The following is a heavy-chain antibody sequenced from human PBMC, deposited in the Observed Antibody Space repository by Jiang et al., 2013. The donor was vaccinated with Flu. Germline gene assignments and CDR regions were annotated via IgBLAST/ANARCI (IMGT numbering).Heavy chain of an antibody. D-gene: IGHD3-9*01. CDR1: GYSFTSYW. CDR2: IYPGDSDT. V-gene: IGHV5-51*03. CDR3: ARRSHYDILTGYYTYLDY. Sequence: VQLVESGAEVKKPGESLKISCKGSGYSFTSYWIGWVRQMPGKGLEWMGIIYPGDSDTRYSPSFQGQVTISADKSISTAYLQWSSLKASDTAMYYCARRSHYDILTGYYTYLDYWAREPWSPSPQ. J-gene: IGHJ4*02.